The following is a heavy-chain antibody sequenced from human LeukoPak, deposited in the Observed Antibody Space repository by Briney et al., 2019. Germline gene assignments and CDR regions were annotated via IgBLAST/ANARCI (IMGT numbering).Heavy chain of an antibody. J-gene: IGHJ3*02. Sequence: SETLSLTCTVSGGSISSSSYYWSWIRQPPGKGLEWIGYIYYSGSTYYSPSLKSRVTISVDTSKNQFSLRLSSVTAADTAAYYCAGSSADYGGNSGDDAFDIWGQGTMVTVSS. D-gene: IGHD4-23*01. V-gene: IGHV4-30-4*08. CDR3: AGSSADYGGNSGDDAFDI. CDR1: GGSISSSSYY. CDR2: IYYSGST.